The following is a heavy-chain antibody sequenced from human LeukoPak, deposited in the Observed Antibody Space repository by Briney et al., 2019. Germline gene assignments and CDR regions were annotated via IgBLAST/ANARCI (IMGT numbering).Heavy chain of an antibody. V-gene: IGHV4-39*01. J-gene: IGHJ5*02. D-gene: IGHD4-17*01. Sequence: PSETLSLTCIASGGSISSGSYYWGWIRQPPGKGLEWIGSIYYNGATFYNPSLKSRLTISVDTSKNQFSLRLTSVTAADTAVYYCARHGHGDHGDPNWFDPWGQGTLVIVSS. CDR3: ARHGHGDHGDPNWFDP. CDR2: IYYNGAT. CDR1: GGSISSGSYY.